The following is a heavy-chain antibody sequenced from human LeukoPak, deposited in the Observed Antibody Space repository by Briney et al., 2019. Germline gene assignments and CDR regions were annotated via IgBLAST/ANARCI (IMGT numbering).Heavy chain of an antibody. CDR3: ARRSEGTGTTYYYYYMDV. CDR1: GGSISSYY. J-gene: IGHJ6*03. V-gene: IGHV4-59*12. Sequence: PSETLSLTCTVSGGSISSYYWSWIRQPPGKGLEWIGYIYHSGSTYYNPSLKSRVTISVDRSKNQFSLKLSSVTAADTAVYYCARRSEGTGTTYYYYYMDVWGKGTTVTVSS. D-gene: IGHD1-1*01. CDR2: IYHSGST.